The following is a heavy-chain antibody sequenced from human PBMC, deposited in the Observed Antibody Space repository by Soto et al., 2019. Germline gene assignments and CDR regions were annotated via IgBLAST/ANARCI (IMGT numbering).Heavy chain of an antibody. D-gene: IGHD3-3*01. V-gene: IGHV3-48*01. CDR1: GFTFSSYS. Sequence: GGSLRLSCAASGFTFSSYSMNWVRQAPGRGLEWVSYISSSSSTIYYADSVKGRFTISRDNAKNSLYLQMNSLRAEDTAVYYCARDCTYYDFWSGYTGDAFDIWGQGTMVTVSS. CDR2: ISSSSSTI. J-gene: IGHJ3*02. CDR3: ARDCTYYDFWSGYTGDAFDI.